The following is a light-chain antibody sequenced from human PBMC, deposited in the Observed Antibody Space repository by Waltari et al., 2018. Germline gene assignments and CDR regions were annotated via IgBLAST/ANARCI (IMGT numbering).Light chain of an antibody. CDR3: QQRTDWPPLT. CDR1: QSLLQSSGYNY. CDR2: LGS. V-gene: IGKV2-28*01. J-gene: IGKJ4*01. Sequence: DIVMTQSPLCLPVTPGEPASIACRSSQSLLQSSGYNYLDCYLQKPGQSPQLLIYLGSNRASGVPDRFSGSGSGTDFTLTISSLEPEDFAIYYCQQRTDWPPLTFGGGTKVEIK.